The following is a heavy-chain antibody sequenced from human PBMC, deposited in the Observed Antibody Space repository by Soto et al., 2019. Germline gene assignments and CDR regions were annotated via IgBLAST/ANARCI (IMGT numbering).Heavy chain of an antibody. Sequence: QVQLQQWGAGLLKPSETLSLTCAVYGGSFSGYYWSWIRQPPGKVLEWIGEINHSGSTNYNPSLKSRVTISVDTSKNQFSLKLSSVTAADTAVYYCARGKLWLQPSFDYWGQGTLVTVAS. D-gene: IGHD5-18*01. CDR3: ARGKLWLQPSFDY. J-gene: IGHJ4*02. CDR2: INHSGST. V-gene: IGHV4-34*01. CDR1: GGSFSGYY.